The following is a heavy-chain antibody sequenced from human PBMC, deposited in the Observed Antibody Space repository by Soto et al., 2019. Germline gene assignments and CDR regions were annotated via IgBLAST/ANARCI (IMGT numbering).Heavy chain of an antibody. CDR1: GFTFSNAW. V-gene: IGHV3-15*01. CDR3: TTDLGYSGYDNRDY. J-gene: IGHJ4*02. Sequence: GGSLRLSCAASGFTFSNAWMSWVRQAPGKGLEWVGRIKSKTDGGTTDYAAPVKGRFTISRDDSKNTLYLQMNSLKTEDTAVYYCTTDLGYSGYDNRDYWGQGTLVTVSS. CDR2: IKSKTDGGTT. D-gene: IGHD5-12*01.